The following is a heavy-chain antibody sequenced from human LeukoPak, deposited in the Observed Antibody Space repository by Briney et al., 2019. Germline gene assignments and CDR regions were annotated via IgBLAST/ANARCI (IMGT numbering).Heavy chain of an antibody. Sequence: PSETLSLTCTVSGGSVSSGSYYWSWIRPPPGKGLEWIGYIYYSGSTNYNPSLKSRVTISVDTSKNQFSLKLSSVTAADTAVYYCARNLWFGESFDYWGQGTLVTVSS. V-gene: IGHV4-61*01. CDR1: GGSVSSGSYY. CDR2: IYYSGST. J-gene: IGHJ4*02. D-gene: IGHD3-10*01. CDR3: ARNLWFGESFDY.